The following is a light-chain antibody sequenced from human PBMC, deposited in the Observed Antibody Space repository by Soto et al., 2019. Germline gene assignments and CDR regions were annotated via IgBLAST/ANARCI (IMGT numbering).Light chain of an antibody. Sequence: DIQMTQSPSSLSASVGDRVTITCLAIQSISSYLNWYQQKPGKAPKLLIYAAASLQSGVPSRFSGSGYGTDFTLTISSLQPEDFATYYCQQSYNTPGTFGQGTKVQS. J-gene: IGKJ1*01. CDR2: AAA. CDR3: QQSYNTPGT. V-gene: IGKV1-39*01. CDR1: QSISSY.